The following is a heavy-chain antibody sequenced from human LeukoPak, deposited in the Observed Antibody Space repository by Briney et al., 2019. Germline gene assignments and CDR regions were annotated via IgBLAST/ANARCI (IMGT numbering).Heavy chain of an antibody. V-gene: IGHV4-59*08. J-gene: IGHJ2*01. CDR1: GGSISSYY. D-gene: IGHD2-15*01. CDR3: ARFRTGYCSGGSCYYWYFDL. Sequence: SETLSLTCTVSGGSISSYYWSWIRQPPGKGLEWIGYIYYSGSTNYNPSLKSRVTISVDTSKNQFSLKLSSVTAADTAVYYCARFRTGYCSGGSCYYWYFDLWGRGTLVTVPS. CDR2: IYYSGST.